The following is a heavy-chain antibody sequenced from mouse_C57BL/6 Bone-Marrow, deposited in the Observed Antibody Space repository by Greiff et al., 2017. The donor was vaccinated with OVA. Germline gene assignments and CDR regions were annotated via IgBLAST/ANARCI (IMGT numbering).Heavy chain of an antibody. CDR2: IDPSDSET. J-gene: IGHJ2*01. D-gene: IGHD1-1*01. CDR3: SRSVRYYGSSYYFDY. V-gene: IGHV1-52*01. Sequence: VQLQQPGAELVRPGSSVKLSCKASGYTFTSYWMHWVKQRPIQGLEWIGNIDPSDSETHYNQKFKDKATLTVDKSSSTAYMQLSSLTSEDSAVSYCSRSVRYYGSSYYFDYWGQGTTLTVSS. CDR1: GYTFTSYW.